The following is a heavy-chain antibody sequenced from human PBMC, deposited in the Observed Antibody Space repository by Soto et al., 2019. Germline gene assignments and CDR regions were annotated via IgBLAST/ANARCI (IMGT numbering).Heavy chain of an antibody. CDR1: GYTFTSYG. CDR2: ISAYNGNT. J-gene: IGHJ6*02. V-gene: IGHV1-18*01. D-gene: IGHD5-12*01. CDR3: ARDRGRGYSGYGDYYYGMDV. Sequence: ASVKVSCKASGYTFTSYGISWVRQAPRQGLELMGWISAYNGNTNYAQKHQGRVTMTTDTSTSTAYMEMRSLRSDDTAVYYCARDRGRGYSGYGDYYYGMDVWGQGTTVTVSS.